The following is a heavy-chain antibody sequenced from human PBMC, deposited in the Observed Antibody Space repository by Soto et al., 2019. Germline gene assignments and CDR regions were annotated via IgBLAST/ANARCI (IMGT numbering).Heavy chain of an antibody. CDR3: ARDNCSGGSCYSGDYYYYYGMDV. Sequence: SETLSLTCTVSGGSISSYYWSWIRQPPGKGLEWIGYIYYSGSTNYNPSLKSRVTISVDTSKNQFSLKLSSVTAADTAVYYCARDNCSGGSCYSGDYYYYYGMDVWGQGTTVTVSS. V-gene: IGHV4-59*01. J-gene: IGHJ6*02. CDR2: IYYSGST. D-gene: IGHD2-15*01. CDR1: GGSISSYY.